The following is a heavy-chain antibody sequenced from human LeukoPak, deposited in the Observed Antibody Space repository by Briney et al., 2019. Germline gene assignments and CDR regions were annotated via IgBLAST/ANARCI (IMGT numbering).Heavy chain of an antibody. CDR1: GGTFSSYA. V-gene: IGHV1-69*01. Sequence: SVKVSCKASGGTFSSYAISWVRQAPGQGLEWMGGIIPIFGTANYAQKFQGRVTITADESTSTAYMELSSLRSEDTAVYYCARSDYYDSGGYYCDDYWGQGTLVTVSS. CDR3: ARSDYYDSGGYYCDDY. J-gene: IGHJ4*02. CDR2: IIPIFGTA. D-gene: IGHD3-22*01.